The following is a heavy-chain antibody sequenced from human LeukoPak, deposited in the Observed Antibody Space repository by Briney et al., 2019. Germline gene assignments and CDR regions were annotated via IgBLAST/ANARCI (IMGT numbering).Heavy chain of an antibody. CDR2: INHSGST. CDR3: ARRPMVRGVITRFDY. Sequence: SETLSLTCTVSGVSISSYYWSWIRQPPGKGLEWIGEINHSGSTNYNPSLKSRVTISVDTSKNQFSLKLSSVTAADTAVYYCARRPMVRGVITRFDYWGQGTLVTVSS. CDR1: GVSISSYY. V-gene: IGHV4-34*01. D-gene: IGHD3-10*01. J-gene: IGHJ4*02.